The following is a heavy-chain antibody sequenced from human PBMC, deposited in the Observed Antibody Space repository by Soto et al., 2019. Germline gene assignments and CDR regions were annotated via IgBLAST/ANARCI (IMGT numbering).Heavy chain of an antibody. V-gene: IGHV4-39*07. D-gene: IGHD1-26*01. CDR3: ARGLISGSHYSGGWYYFDS. Sequence: PSETLSLTCTVSGGSISSSSYYWGWIRQPPGKGLEWIGNIYYSGSTYYNPSLKSRVTISVHTSKSQFSLELSSVTAADTAVYYCARGLISGSHYSGGWYYFDSWGQGTQVT. J-gene: IGHJ4*02. CDR2: IYYSGST. CDR1: GGSISSSSYY.